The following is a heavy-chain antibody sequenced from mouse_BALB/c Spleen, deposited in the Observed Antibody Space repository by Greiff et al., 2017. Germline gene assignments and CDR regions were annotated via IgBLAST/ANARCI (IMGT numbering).Heavy chain of an antibody. Sequence: VQRVESGPGLVAPSQSLSITCTVSGFSLTSYGVHWVRQPPGKGLEWLGVIWAGGSTNYNSALMSRLSISKDNSKSQVFLKMNSLQTDDTAMYYCARYGKDAMDYWGQGTSVTVSS. CDR3: ARYGKDAMDY. V-gene: IGHV2-9*02. J-gene: IGHJ4*01. CDR1: GFSLTSYG. CDR2: IWAGGST. D-gene: IGHD2-10*02.